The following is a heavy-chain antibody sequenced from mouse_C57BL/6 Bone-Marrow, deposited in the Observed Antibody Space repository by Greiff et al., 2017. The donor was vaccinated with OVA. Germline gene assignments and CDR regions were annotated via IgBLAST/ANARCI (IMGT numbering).Heavy chain of an antibody. CDR2: ISDGGSYT. CDR3: ASSGLWSFAY. CDR1: GFTFSSYA. Sequence: EVKLMESGGGLVKPGGSLKLSCAASGFTFSSYAMSWVRQTPEQRLEWVANISDGGSYTYYPDNVKGRFTISRDNAKNNLYLQMSHLKSEDTAMYYCASSGLWSFAYWGQGTLVTVSA. V-gene: IGHV5-4*03. J-gene: IGHJ3*01. D-gene: IGHD1-1*02.